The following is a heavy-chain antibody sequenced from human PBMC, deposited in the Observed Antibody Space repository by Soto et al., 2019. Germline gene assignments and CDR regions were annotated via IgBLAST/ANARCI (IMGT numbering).Heavy chain of an antibody. V-gene: IGHV1-18*01. CDR1: GYTFTSYG. Sequence: ASVKVSCKASGYTFTSYGISWVRQAPGQGLEWMEWISAYNGNTNYAQKLQGRVTMTTDTSTSTAYMELRSLRSDDTAVYYCARVGNKRDYYYYYMDVWGKGTTVTVS. D-gene: IGHD6-13*01. CDR2: ISAYNGNT. J-gene: IGHJ6*03. CDR3: ARVGNKRDYYYYYMDV.